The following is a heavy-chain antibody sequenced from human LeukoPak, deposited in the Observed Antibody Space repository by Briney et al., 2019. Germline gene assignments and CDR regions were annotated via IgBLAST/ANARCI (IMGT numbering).Heavy chain of an antibody. J-gene: IGHJ4*02. CDR1: GGSFSGYY. CDR2: IYYSGST. CDR3: ARMANRAIDY. V-gene: IGHV4-34*10. D-gene: IGHD5-24*01. Sequence: SETLSLTCAVYGGSFSGYYWNWIRQPPGKGLEWIGYIYYSGSTYYNPSLKSRVTMSVDTSKNQFSLKLSSVTAVDTAVYYCARMANRAIDYWGQGTLVTVSS.